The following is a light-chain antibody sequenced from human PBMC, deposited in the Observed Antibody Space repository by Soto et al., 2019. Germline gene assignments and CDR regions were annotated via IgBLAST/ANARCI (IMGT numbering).Light chain of an antibody. CDR2: TAS. Sequence: DIQLTQSPSFLSASVGDRVTITCRASQDISSYLAWYQQRPGKAPRFLMHTASSLQSAVPSRISGSGSGTTFTLTIGSLQPEDFATYYCQQLNTFPRTFGQGTKVEV. J-gene: IGKJ1*01. CDR3: QQLNTFPRT. CDR1: QDISSY. V-gene: IGKV1-9*01.